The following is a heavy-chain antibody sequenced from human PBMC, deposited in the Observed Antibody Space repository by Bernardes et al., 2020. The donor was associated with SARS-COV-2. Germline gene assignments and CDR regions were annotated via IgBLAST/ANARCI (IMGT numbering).Heavy chain of an antibody. Sequence: ASVKVSCKAAGYTFISYGINWVRQAPGQGLEWMGWISGYNGITNYAQKLQGRVTMTTDTSTSTAYMELRSLRSDDTAVYYCARGDKWDPTETIFDYWGQGTLVTGSS. V-gene: IGHV1-18*04. CDR1: GYTFISYG. J-gene: IGHJ4*02. CDR2: ISGYNGIT. CDR3: ARGDKWDPTETIFDY. D-gene: IGHD1-26*01.